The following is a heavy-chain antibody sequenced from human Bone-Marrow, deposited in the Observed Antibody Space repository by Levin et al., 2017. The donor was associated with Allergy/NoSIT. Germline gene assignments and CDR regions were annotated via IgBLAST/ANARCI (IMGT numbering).Heavy chain of an antibody. V-gene: IGHV4-59*01. CDR3: ARVGATYSATYNFEY. J-gene: IGHJ4*02. CDR2: IHHSGST. CDR1: GGSISRYY. D-gene: IGHD1-26*01. Sequence: SETLSLTCTVSGGSISRYYWSWIRQPPGKGLECIGYIHHSGSTNYNSSLKSRVTISVDTSTNQFSLKLRSVTAADTAVYYCARVGATYSATYNFEYWGQGTLVTVSS.